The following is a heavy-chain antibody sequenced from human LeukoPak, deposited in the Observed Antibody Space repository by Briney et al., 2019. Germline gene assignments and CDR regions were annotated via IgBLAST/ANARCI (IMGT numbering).Heavy chain of an antibody. CDR3: AKDRDQGFYDSSGYYRDFDY. Sequence: GGSLRLACAASGFTFSSYGMHWVRQAPGKGLEWVAFIQYDGSNKYYADSVKGRFTISRDNSKNTLYLQMNSLRGEDTAVFYCAKDRDQGFYDSSGYYRDFDYWGQGTLVTVSS. J-gene: IGHJ4*02. V-gene: IGHV3-30*02. D-gene: IGHD3-22*01. CDR1: GFTFSSYG. CDR2: IQYDGSNK.